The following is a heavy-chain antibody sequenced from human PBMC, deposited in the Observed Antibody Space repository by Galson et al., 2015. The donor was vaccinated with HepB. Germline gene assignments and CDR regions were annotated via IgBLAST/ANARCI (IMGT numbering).Heavy chain of an antibody. CDR3: MTTVSAGGGMDV. D-gene: IGHD4-17*01. CDR2: IRSKSDSYAT. Sequence: SLRLSCAASGFTFSGSTMHWVRQASGKGLEWVGRIRSKSDSYATAFAASVKGRFTISRDDSEDTAFLQMNSLKTEDTAVYYCMTTVSAGGGMDVWGQGTTVTVPS. CDR1: GFTFSGST. J-gene: IGHJ6*02. V-gene: IGHV3-73*01.